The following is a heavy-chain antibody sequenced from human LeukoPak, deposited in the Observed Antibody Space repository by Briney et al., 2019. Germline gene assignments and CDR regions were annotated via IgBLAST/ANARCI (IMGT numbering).Heavy chain of an antibody. V-gene: IGHV3-30-3*01. CDR3: AREHAYSSGWRTWYFDL. D-gene: IGHD6-19*01. J-gene: IGHJ2*01. Sequence: PGGSLRLSCAASGFTFSSYAMHWVRQAPGKGLEWVAVISYDGSNKYYADSVKGRFTISRDNSKSTLYLQMNSLRAEDTAVYYCAREHAYSSGWRTWYFDLWGRGTLVTVSS. CDR2: ISYDGSNK. CDR1: GFTFSSYA.